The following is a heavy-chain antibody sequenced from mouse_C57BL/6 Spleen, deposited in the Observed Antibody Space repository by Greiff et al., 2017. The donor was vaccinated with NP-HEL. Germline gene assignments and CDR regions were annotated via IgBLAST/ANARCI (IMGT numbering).Heavy chain of an antibody. CDR1: GFTFSSYA. CDR3: ARDPSTAGDY. CDR2: ISDGGSYT. J-gene: IGHJ2*01. V-gene: IGHV5-4*01. Sequence: EVMLVESGGGLVKPGGSLKLSCAASGFTFSSYAMSWVRQTPEQRLEWVATISDGGSYTYYPDNVKGRFTISRDNAKNNLYLQMSHLKSEDTAMYYCARDPSTAGDYWGQGTTLTVSS. D-gene: IGHD1-2*01.